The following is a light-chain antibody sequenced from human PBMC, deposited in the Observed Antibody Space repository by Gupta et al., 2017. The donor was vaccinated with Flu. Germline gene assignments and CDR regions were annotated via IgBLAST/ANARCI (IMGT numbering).Light chain of an antibody. CDR1: SYNSGNNY. V-gene: IGLV1-51*02. Sequence: KVTISCSGSSYNSGNNYVSWYQQLTGTAPKLLIYENNKRPSGIPDRFSGSKYDTSATLGITGLQTGDEADYYCGTWDSSLTTGVFGGGTKLTVL. CDR3: GTWDSSLTTGV. J-gene: IGLJ3*02. CDR2: ENN.